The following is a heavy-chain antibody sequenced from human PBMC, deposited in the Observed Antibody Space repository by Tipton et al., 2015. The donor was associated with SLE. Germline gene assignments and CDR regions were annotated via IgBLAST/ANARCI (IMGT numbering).Heavy chain of an antibody. D-gene: IGHD1-26*01. Sequence: TLSLTCAVYGGSFSGYYWSWIRQPPGKGLEWIGEINHSGSTNYNPSLKSRVTISVDTSKNQFSLKLSSVTAADTAVYYCARRGRELPFDYWGQGTLVTVSS. CDR1: GGSFSGYY. CDR2: INHSGST. CDR3: ARRGRELPFDY. V-gene: IGHV4-34*01. J-gene: IGHJ4*02.